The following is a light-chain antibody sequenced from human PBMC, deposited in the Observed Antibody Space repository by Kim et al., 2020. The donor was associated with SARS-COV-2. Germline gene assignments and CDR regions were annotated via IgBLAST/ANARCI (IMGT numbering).Light chain of an antibody. CDR1: NSNFGRNT. Sequence: QSVMTQPPSVSGTPGQRVTISCSGTNSNFGRNTVTWYRQFPGMAPNLLIYGNSERPSGVPDRFSASKSGTSASLVINDLQSDDEADYFCAGWDDGLTAYVIGTGTKVAVL. CDR2: GNS. J-gene: IGLJ1*01. V-gene: IGLV1-44*01. CDR3: AGWDDGLTAYV.